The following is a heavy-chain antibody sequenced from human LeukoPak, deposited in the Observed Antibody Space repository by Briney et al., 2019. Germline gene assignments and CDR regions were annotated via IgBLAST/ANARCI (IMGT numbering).Heavy chain of an antibody. J-gene: IGHJ6*03. V-gene: IGHV1-18*01. Sequence: ASVKVSCKASGYTFTSYAILWVRQAPGQGLEWMVWINAYNGNTHYAQKLQGRVTMTAATSTSTANMELRRLRYDDTAVYYCARDYGPLSPYYYYMDVWGKGTTVTVSS. CDR2: INAYNGNT. CDR1: GYTFTSYA. D-gene: IGHD4-17*01. CDR3: ARDYGPLSPYYYYMDV.